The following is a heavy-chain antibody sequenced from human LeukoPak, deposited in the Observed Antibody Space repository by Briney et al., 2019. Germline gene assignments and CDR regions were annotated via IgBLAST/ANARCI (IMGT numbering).Heavy chain of an antibody. Sequence: SVKVSCKASGGTFSSYAISWVRQAPGQGLEWMGRIIPILGIANYAQKFQGRVTITADKSTSTAYLELSSLRSEDTAVYYCARERRYCSSTSCYRVNWFDPWGQGTLVTVSS. CDR1: GGTFSSYA. CDR3: ARERRYCSSTSCYRVNWFDP. CDR2: IIPILGIA. D-gene: IGHD2-2*01. V-gene: IGHV1-69*04. J-gene: IGHJ5*02.